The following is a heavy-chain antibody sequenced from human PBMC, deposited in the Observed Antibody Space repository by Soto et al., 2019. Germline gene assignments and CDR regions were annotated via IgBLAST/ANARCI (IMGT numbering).Heavy chain of an antibody. V-gene: IGHV4-34*02. CDR2: IFESGVT. J-gene: IGHJ1*01. CDR3: AKRFRGYSFGNV. D-gene: IGHD5-18*01. Sequence: HVRLQQWGAGLLRPSGTLSLTCNVSEGSLTGYYWAWIRQPPGHGLQWIGEIFESGVTYYNPSLKPRVTMSIETSKNQFSLRLTSVTAADTAVYYCAKRFRGYSFGNVWGQGILVTVSS. CDR1: EGSLTGYY.